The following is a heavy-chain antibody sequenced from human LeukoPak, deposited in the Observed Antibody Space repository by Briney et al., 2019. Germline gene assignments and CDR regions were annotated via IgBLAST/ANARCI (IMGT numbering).Heavy chain of an antibody. CDR1: GFTFSSYA. Sequence: GGSLRLSCAASGFTFSSYAMSWVRQAPGKGLEWVSAIDSSGGSTFYADSVKGRFTISRGNSKNTLYLQMNSLRAEDTAVYYCAKPSTMIVVATNLVSWGQGTLVTVSS. J-gene: IGHJ4*02. D-gene: IGHD3-22*01. V-gene: IGHV3-23*01. CDR3: AKPSTMIVVATNLVS. CDR2: IDSSGGST.